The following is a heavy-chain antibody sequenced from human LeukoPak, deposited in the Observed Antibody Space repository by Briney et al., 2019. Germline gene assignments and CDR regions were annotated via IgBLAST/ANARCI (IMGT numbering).Heavy chain of an antibody. V-gene: IGHV4-34*01. D-gene: IGHD3-22*01. CDR2: INHSGST. CDR1: GGSFSGYY. CDR3: ARVPSSGYATFDY. Sequence: SETLSLTCAVYGGSFSGYYWSWIRQPPGKGLEWIGEINHSGSTNYNPSLKSRVTISVDTSKNQFSLKLSSVTAADTAVYYCARVPSSGYATFDYWGQGTLVTVSS. J-gene: IGHJ4*02.